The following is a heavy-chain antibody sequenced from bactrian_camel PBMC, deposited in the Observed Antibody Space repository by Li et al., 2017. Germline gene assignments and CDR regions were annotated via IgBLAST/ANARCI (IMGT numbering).Heavy chain of an antibody. Sequence: VQLVESGGGSVQAGGSLKLSCEASARIYTRYCMGWFRKTPGKEREGVAAIGHDGFVAIAESLKGRFTASQGAKNTVYLQMNSLTPEDTGLYRCKGVRLCGDSDIETVWSQGTQVTVS. CDR2: IGHDGFV. CDR1: ARIYTRYC. J-gene: IGHJ4*01. V-gene: IGHV3S56*01. D-gene: IGHD3*01. CDR3: KGVRLCGDSDIETV.